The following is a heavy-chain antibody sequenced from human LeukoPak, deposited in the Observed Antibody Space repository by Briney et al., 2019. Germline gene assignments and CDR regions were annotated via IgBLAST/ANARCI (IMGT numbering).Heavy chain of an antibody. CDR3: VRATISAPIGAFDI. V-gene: IGHV5-51*01. J-gene: IGHJ3*02. CDR2: IYPGDSDT. CDR1: GYSFSSYW. D-gene: IGHD6-6*01. Sequence: PGESLKISCKGSGYSFSSYWIGWVRQMPGKGLEWMGIIYPGDSDTRYSPSFQGQVTISADKSISTAYLQWSSLKASDTTMYYCVRATISAPIGAFDIWGQGTMVSVSS.